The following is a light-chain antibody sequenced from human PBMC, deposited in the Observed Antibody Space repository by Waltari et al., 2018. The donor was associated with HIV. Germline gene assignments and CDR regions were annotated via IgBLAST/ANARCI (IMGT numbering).Light chain of an antibody. CDR3: LLSYSGGRPV. CDR1: TGVVTSGHY. Sequence: QAVVTQEPSLTVSPGGTVTLTCGSSTGVVTSGHYPYWFQQQPGQAPRTLIYDTANKHAWTPARFSGSLLGVKAALTLSGAQPEDEAEYYCLLSYSGGRPVFGGVTMLTVL. J-gene: IGLJ3*02. CDR2: DTA. V-gene: IGLV7-46*01.